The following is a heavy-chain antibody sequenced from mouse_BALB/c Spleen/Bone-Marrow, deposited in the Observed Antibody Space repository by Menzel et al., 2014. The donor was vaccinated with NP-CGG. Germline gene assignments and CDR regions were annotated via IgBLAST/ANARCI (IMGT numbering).Heavy chain of an antibody. D-gene: IGHD1-1*01. CDR1: GFTFSDYY. Sequence: VQLKESGGGLVKPGGSLELSCAASGFTFSDYYMYWVRQTPEKRLEWVATISDGGSYTYYPDSVKGRFTISRDNAKNNLYLQMTSLKSEDTAMYYCARDSYYYGSSYWYFDVWGAGTTVTVSS. CDR2: ISDGGSYT. J-gene: IGHJ1*01. CDR3: ARDSYYYGSSYWYFDV. V-gene: IGHV5-4*02.